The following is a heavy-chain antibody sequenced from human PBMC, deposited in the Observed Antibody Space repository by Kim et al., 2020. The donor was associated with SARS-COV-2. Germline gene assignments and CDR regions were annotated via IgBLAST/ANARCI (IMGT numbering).Heavy chain of an antibody. CDR3: AKDHSQDYGDAWDAFDI. Sequence: GGSLRLSCAASGFTFSSYAMSWVRQAPGKGLEWVSAISGSGGSTYYADSVKGRFTISRDNSKNTLYLQMNSLRAEDTAVYYCAKDHSQDYGDAWDAFDIWGQGTMVTVSS. CDR1: GFTFSSYA. J-gene: IGHJ3*02. CDR2: ISGSGGST. V-gene: IGHV3-23*01. D-gene: IGHD4-17*01.